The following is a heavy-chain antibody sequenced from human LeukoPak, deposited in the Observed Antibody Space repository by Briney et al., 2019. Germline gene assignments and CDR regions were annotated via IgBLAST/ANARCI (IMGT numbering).Heavy chain of an antibody. CDR1: GFTFSTFP. D-gene: IGHD3-10*01. J-gene: IGHJ4*02. CDR3: ATQSITLVLVISPFDY. Sequence: PGGSLRLSCAASGFTFSTFPMHWVRQAPGKGLEWVALIQDDGATTNYADSVRGRFTISRDNSKSTVYLQMNSLKPDDTAVYYCATQSITLVLVISPFDYWGQGTLVTVSS. V-gene: IGHV3-30*02. CDR2: IQDDGATT.